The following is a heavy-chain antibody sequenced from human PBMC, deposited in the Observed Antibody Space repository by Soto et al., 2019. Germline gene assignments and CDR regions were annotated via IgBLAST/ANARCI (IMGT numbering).Heavy chain of an antibody. J-gene: IGHJ6*02. Sequence: SETLSLTCTVSGGSISSSNYYWGWIRQPPGKGLERIGRIYYSGSTYYNPSLKSRVNISVDTSKNQFSLKLSSVTAADTALYYCARGGYCSGASCAYMGHYYYYGMDVWGQGTTVTVSS. V-gene: IGHV4-39*01. CDR2: IYYSGST. CDR3: ARGGYCSGASCAYMGHYYYYGMDV. D-gene: IGHD2-15*01. CDR1: GGSISSSNYY.